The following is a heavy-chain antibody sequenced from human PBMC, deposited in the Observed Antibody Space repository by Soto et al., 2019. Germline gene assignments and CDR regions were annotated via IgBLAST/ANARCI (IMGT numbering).Heavy chain of an antibody. Sequence: QLQLQESGLGLVKASETLSLTCTVSGXXXXXXXXXXXXXXXXXXXXXEWIGSIYYIGNTYYNPSLKSRVAISIDSSKTRFXLKLNSVTXADXAXXXCGAQDYGAKGYYFETWGQGTLVTVSS. CDR2: IYYIGNT. D-gene: IGHD4-17*01. J-gene: IGHJ4*02. V-gene: IGHV4-39*02. CDR1: GXXXXXXXXX. CDR3: GAQDYGAKGYYFET.